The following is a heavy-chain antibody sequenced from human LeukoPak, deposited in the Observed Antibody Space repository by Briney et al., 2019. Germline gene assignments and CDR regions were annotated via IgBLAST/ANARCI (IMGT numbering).Heavy chain of an antibody. D-gene: IGHD6-19*01. CDR2: IRYDGSNK. Sequence: PGGSLRLSCAASGFTFSSYGMHWVRQAPGKGLEWVAFIRYDGSNKYYADSVKGRFTISRDNSKNTLYLQMNSLRAEDTAVYYCARDPNSGWYPGLRNWGQGTLVTVSS. CDR3: ARDPNSGWYPGLRN. CDR1: GFTFSSYG. V-gene: IGHV3-30*02. J-gene: IGHJ4*02.